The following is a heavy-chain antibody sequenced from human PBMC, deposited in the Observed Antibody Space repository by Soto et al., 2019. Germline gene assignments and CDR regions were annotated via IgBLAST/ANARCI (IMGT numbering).Heavy chain of an antibody. CDR1: GFTVSNYA. CDR2: ISGSGGSS. CDR3: AKKSTDSSGYSDY. D-gene: IGHD2-2*01. J-gene: IGHJ4*02. V-gene: IGHV3-23*01. Sequence: PGGSLRLSCATSGFTVSNYAMSWVRQAPGKGLEWVSGISGSGGSSYYADSVKGRFTISRDNSKNTLNLQMDSLRAEDTAVYYCAKKSTDSSGYSDYWGQGTVVTGSS.